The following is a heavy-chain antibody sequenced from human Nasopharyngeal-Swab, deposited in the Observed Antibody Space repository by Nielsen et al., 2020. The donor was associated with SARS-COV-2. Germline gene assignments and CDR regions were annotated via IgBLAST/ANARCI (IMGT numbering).Heavy chain of an antibody. D-gene: IGHD6-19*01. CDR3: ARVGGGSGWYSNWFDP. CDR2: IRYDGSNK. CDR1: GFTFSSYG. J-gene: IGHJ5*02. Sequence: GGSLRLSCAASGFTFSSYGMHWVRQAPGKGLEWVAFIRYDGSNKYYADSVKGRFTISRDNSKNTLYLQMNSLRAEDTAVYYCARVGGGSGWYSNWFDPWGQGTLVTVSS. V-gene: IGHV3-30*02.